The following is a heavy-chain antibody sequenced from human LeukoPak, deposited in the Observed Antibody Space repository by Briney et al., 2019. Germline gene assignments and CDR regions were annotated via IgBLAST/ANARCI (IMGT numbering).Heavy chain of an antibody. J-gene: IGHJ4*02. CDR2: ISYDGSNK. CDR3: ARNVGY. V-gene: IGHV3-30*03. D-gene: IGHD1-26*01. Sequence: PGGSLRLSCAASGFTFSSYGMHWVRQAPGKGLEWVAVISYDGSNKYYADSVKGRFTISRDNSKNTLYLQMNSLRDEDTAVYYCARNVGYWGQGTLVTVSS. CDR1: GFTFSSYG.